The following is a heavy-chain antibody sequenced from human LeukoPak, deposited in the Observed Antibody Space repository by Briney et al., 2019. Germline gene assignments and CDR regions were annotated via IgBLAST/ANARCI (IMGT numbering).Heavy chain of an antibody. CDR1: GGSFSGYY. J-gene: IGHJ6*03. CDR3: ARTRPDIVVVPAAISQRGYYYYYYYMDV. D-gene: IGHD2-2*02. CDR2: INHSGST. Sequence: SSETLSLTCAVYGGSFSGYYWSWIRQPPGKGLEWIGEINHSGSTNYNPSLKRRVTISGETSKNQCSRKRRAVPAADTAVYYCARTRPDIVVVPAAISQRGYYYYYYYMDVWGKGTTVTVS. V-gene: IGHV4-34*01.